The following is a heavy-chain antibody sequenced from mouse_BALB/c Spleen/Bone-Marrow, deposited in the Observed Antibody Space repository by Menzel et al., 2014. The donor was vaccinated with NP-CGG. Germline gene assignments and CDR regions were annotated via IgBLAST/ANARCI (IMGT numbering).Heavy chain of an antibody. CDR3: ARDYGNLYYFDY. CDR1: GYSFTGYY. Sequence: LVKTGASVKISCKASGYSFTGYYMHWVKQSHGKSLEWIGYISCYNGATSYNQKFKGKATFTVDTSSSTAYMQFSSLTSEDSAVYYCARDYGNLYYFDYWGQGTTLTVSP. CDR2: ISCYNGAT. V-gene: IGHV1S34*01. J-gene: IGHJ2*01. D-gene: IGHD2-1*01.